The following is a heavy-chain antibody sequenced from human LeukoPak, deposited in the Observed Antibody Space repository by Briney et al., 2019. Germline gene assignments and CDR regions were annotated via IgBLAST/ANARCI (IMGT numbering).Heavy chain of an antibody. J-gene: IGHJ4*02. D-gene: IGHD4-17*01. V-gene: IGHV3-9*01. CDR2: ISWNSGSI. Sequence: AGGSLRLSCAASGFTFSSYGMHWVRQAPGKGLEWVSGISWNSGSIGYADSVKGRFTISRDNAKNSLYLQMNSLRAEDTALYYCAKDIRTTVTTLPGDYWGQGTLVTVSS. CDR1: GFTFSSYG. CDR3: AKDIRTTVTTLPGDY.